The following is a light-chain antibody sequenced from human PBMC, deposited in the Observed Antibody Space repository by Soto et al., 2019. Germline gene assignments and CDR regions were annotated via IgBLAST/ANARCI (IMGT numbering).Light chain of an antibody. J-gene: IGKJ4*01. CDR1: QGISSY. CDR2: AAS. V-gene: IGKV1-9*01. Sequence: DIQLTQSPSFLSASVGDRVTITCRASQGISSYLAWYQQKPGKAPKLLIYAASTLQSGVPSRFSGSGSGTEFTLAISILQPEYFATYYCQQLNSYPLTVGGGTKVEIK. CDR3: QQLNSYPLT.